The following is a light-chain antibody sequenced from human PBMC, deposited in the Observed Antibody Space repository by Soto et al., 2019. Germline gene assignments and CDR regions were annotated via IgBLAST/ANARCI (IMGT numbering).Light chain of an antibody. J-gene: IGKJ1*01. CDR3: QHRSGWPPWT. V-gene: IGKV3-11*01. Sequence: EIVLTQSPATLSLSPGERATLSCRASQSVSSYLAWYQQKPGQAPRLLIYDASNRATGIPARFSGSGSGTDFTLTISSLEPEDFAVYYCQHRSGWPPWTFGQGTKVQI. CDR2: DAS. CDR1: QSVSSY.